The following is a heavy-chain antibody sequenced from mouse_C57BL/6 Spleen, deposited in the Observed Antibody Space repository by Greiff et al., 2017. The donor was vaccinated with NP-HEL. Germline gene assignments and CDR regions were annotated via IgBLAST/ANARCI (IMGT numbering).Heavy chain of an antibody. D-gene: IGHD2-4*01. J-gene: IGHJ3*01. CDR2: IYPRSGNT. CDR3: ARSAYDYDGFPPCAY. V-gene: IGHV1-81*01. CDR1: GYTFTSYG. Sequence: QVQLQQSGAELARPGASVKLSCKASGYTFTSYGISWVKQRTGQGLEWIGEIYPRSGNTYYNEKFKGKATLTADKSSSTAYMELRSLTSEDSAVYFCARSAYDYDGFPPCAYWGQGTLVTVSA.